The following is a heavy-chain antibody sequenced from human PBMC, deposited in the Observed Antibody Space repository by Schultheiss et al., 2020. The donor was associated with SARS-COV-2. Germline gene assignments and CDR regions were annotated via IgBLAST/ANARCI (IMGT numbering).Heavy chain of an antibody. D-gene: IGHD3-9*01. CDR2: IIPLFGTA. V-gene: IGHV1-69*06. J-gene: IGHJ4*02. Sequence: SVKVSCKASGGTFTNYAINWVRQAPGQGLEWMGGIIPLFGTATYAQSFQGRITITADKSTGTVYLEVSSLRSQDTAVYYCARGYYDILTGYYVTETGFDYWGQGTLVTVSS. CDR3: ARGYYDILTGYYVTETGFDY. CDR1: GGTFTNYA.